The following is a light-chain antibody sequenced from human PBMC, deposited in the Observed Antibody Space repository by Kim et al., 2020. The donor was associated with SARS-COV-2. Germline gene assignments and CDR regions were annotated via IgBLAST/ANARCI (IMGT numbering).Light chain of an antibody. CDR2: AAS. CDR3: QQVNTYPGT. CDR1: HGISSY. J-gene: IGKJ1*01. V-gene: IGKV1-9*01. Sequence: DLQLTQSPSFLSASVGDRVTITCRASHGISSYLAWYLQKPGKAPKLLIYAASTLQSGVPSRFTGSGSGTEFTLTITSLQPEDFATYYCQQVNTYPGTFGQGTKVDIK.